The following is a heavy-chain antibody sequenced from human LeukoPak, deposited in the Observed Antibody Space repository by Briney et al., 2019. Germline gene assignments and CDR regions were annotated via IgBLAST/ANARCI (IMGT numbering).Heavy chain of an antibody. CDR2: INQDGGEK. V-gene: IGHV3-7*01. Sequence: GGSLRLSCAASAFTFSSYSMSWVRQAPGKGLEWVANINQDGGEKFYVDSVKGRFTISRDNANNSLSLQMSRLRVEDTAVYYCARGPDYGAGTVWGQGTLVTVSS. J-gene: IGHJ4*02. D-gene: IGHD4-17*01. CDR3: ARGPDYGAGTV. CDR1: AFTFSSYS.